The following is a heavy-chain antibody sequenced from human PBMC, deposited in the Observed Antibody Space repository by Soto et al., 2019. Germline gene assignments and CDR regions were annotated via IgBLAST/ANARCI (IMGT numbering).Heavy chain of an antibody. Sequence: SVKVSCKASGGTFSSYTISWVRQAPGQGLEWMGRIIPILGIANYAQKFQGRVTMTRDKSTSTAYMELSSLRSEDTAVYYCARFGFNNWNVSAYWGQGTLVTVSS. CDR3: ARFGFNNWNVSAY. CDR2: IIPILGIA. V-gene: IGHV1-69*02. CDR1: GGTFSSYT. J-gene: IGHJ4*02. D-gene: IGHD1-1*01.